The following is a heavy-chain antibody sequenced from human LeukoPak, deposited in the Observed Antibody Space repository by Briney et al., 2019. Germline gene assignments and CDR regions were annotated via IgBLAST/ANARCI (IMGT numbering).Heavy chain of an antibody. CDR2: ISAYNGNT. V-gene: IGHV1-18*01. Sequence: RASVKVSCKASGYTFTSYGISWVRQAPGQGLEWMGWISAYNGNTNYAQKLQGRVTMTTDTSTSTAYMELRSLRSDDTAVYYCARDRREYYYDSTPGYWGQGTLVTVSS. CDR1: GYTFTSYG. J-gene: IGHJ4*02. D-gene: IGHD3-22*01. CDR3: ARDRREYYYDSTPGY.